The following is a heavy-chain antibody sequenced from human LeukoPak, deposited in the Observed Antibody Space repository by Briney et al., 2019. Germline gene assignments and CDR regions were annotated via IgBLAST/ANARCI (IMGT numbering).Heavy chain of an antibody. Sequence: GGSLRLSCAASGFTFSSYAMSWVRQAPGKGLEWVSAISGSGGSTYYADSVKGRFTISRDNSKNTLYLQMNSLRAEDTAVYYCGKTIHIADRRTYYYYGMDVWGKGTTVTVSS. D-gene: IGHD5-12*01. J-gene: IGHJ6*04. CDR1: GFTFSSYA. CDR2: ISGSGGST. CDR3: GKTIHIADRRTYYYYGMDV. V-gene: IGHV3-23*01.